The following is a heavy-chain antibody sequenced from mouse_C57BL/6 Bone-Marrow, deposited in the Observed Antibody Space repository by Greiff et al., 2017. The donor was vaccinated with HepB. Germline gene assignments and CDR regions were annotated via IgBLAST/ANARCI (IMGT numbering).Heavy chain of an antibody. CDR3: TSLLLRQWGFAY. Sequence: EVQLQQSGAELVRPGASVKLSCTASGFNIKDDYMHWVKQRPEQGLEWIGWIDPENGDTEYASKFQGKATITADTSSNTAYLQLSSLTSEDTAVYYCTSLLLRQWGFAYWGQGTLVTVSA. CDR1: GFNIKDDY. CDR2: IDPENGDT. V-gene: IGHV14-4*01. J-gene: IGHJ3*01. D-gene: IGHD1-1*01.